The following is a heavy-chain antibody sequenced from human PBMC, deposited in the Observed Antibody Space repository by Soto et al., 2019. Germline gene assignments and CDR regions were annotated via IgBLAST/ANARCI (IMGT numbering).Heavy chain of an antibody. D-gene: IGHD4-17*01. CDR3: ARTTAVPNTLRSRYFFDY. Sequence: ASETLSPTCSVSGGSVSDKTYYWSWIRQPPGKRLEWIGYVYYSGTTKYNPSPKSRVTISVNLSKNRFSLRLSSVTTADTALYYCARTTAVPNTLRSRYFFDYWGQGTLVTVSS. CDR1: GGSVSDKTYY. J-gene: IGHJ4*02. CDR2: VYYSGTT. V-gene: IGHV4-61*01.